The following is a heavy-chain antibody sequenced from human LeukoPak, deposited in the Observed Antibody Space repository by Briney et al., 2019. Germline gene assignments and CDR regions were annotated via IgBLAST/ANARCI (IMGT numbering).Heavy chain of an antibody. V-gene: IGHV3-73*01. CDR1: GFMFSGSP. CDR2: IRSKANNYAT. J-gene: IGHJ4*02. Sequence: GGSLRLSCEASGFMFSGSPMHWVRQASGKGLEWVGHIRSKANNYATIYAASVKGRFTTSRDDSKNTAYLQMNSLKTEDTAVYYCARPSQYGSGTDYYFDSWGRGTLVTVSS. CDR3: ARPSQYGSGTDYYFDS. D-gene: IGHD3-10*01.